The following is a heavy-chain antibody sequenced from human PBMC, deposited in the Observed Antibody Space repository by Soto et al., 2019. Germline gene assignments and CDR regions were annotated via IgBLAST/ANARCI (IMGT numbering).Heavy chain of an antibody. CDR3: ARGPGSTRHYDFLPTQYYYYYYMEV. CDR1: GFTFSSYW. V-gene: IGHV3-7*01. Sequence: PGGSLRLSCAASGFTFSSYWMSWVRQAPGKGLEWVANIKQDGSEKYYVDSVKGRFTISRDNAKNSLYLQMNSLRAEDTAVYYCARGPGSTRHYDFLPTQYYYYYYMEVWSKGTTVPVSS. D-gene: IGHD3-3*01. CDR2: IKQDGSEK. J-gene: IGHJ6*03.